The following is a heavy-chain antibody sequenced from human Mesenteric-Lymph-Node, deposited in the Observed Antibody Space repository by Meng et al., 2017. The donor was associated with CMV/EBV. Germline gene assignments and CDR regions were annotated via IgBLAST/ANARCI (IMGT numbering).Heavy chain of an antibody. D-gene: IGHD6-13*01. V-gene: IGHV3-7*03. J-gene: IGHJ5*02. CDR1: GFTFSSYW. CDR3: AKERSSSWYVTGFDP. CDR2: IKQDGSEK. Sequence: GESLKISCAASGFTFSSYWMSWVRQAPGKGLEWVANIKQDGSEKYYVDSVKGRFTISRDNAKNTLYLQMNSLRAEDTAVYYCAKERSSSWYVTGFDPWGQGTLVTVSS.